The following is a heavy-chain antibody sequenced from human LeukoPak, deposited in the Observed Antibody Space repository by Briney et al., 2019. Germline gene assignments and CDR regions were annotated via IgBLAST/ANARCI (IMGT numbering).Heavy chain of an antibody. CDR3: ARTIGYCSGGSCYPEYFQH. V-gene: IGHV3-11*04. D-gene: IGHD2-15*01. CDR1: GFTFSDYY. J-gene: IGHJ1*01. CDR2: ISSSGSTI. Sequence: GGSLRLSCAASGFTFSDYYMSWIRQAPGRGLEWVSYISSSGSTIYYADSVKGRFTISRDNAKNSLYLQMNSLRAEDTAVYYCARTIGYCSGGSCYPEYFQHWGQGTLVTVSS.